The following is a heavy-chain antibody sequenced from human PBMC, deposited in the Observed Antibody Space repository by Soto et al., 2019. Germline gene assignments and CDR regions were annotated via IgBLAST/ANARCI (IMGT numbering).Heavy chain of an antibody. Sequence: GGSLRLSCAASGFTFSSYGMHWVRQAPGKRLEWVAVIWYDGSNKYYADSVKGRFTISRDNSKNTLYLQMNSLRAEGTAVYYCARGDYRGMDYYGMDVWGQGTTVTVSS. CDR1: GFTFSSYG. J-gene: IGHJ6*02. CDR3: ARGDYRGMDYYGMDV. D-gene: IGHD4-17*01. CDR2: IWYDGSNK. V-gene: IGHV3-33*01.